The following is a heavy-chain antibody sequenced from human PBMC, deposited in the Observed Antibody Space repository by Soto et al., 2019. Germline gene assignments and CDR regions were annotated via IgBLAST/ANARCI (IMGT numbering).Heavy chain of an antibody. D-gene: IGHD3-22*01. Sequence: EVQLVESGGGLVQPGGSLRLSCAASGFTFSDHYMDWVRQAPGKGLEWVGRSRNKANSYTTEYAASVKGRFTISRDDSKNSLYLQMNSLKTEDTAVYYCVKNYYHDSSGHYFDYWGQGTLVTVSS. V-gene: IGHV3-72*01. J-gene: IGHJ4*02. CDR1: GFTFSDHY. CDR2: SRNKANSYTT. CDR3: VKNYYHDSSGHYFDY.